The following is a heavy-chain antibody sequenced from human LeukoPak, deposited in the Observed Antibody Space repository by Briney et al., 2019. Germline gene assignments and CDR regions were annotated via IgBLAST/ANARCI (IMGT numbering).Heavy chain of an antibody. V-gene: IGHV4-39*07. J-gene: IGHJ4*02. CDR3: ARGGVPEGYYYDSSGWFDY. CDR1: GGSISSSSYY. D-gene: IGHD3-22*01. CDR2: IYYSGST. Sequence: SETLSLTCTVSGGSISSSSYYWGWIRQPPGKGLEWIGSIYYSGSTNYNPSLKSRVTISVDTSKNQSSLKLSSVTAADTAVYYCARGGVPEGYYYDSSGWFDYWGQGTLVTVSS.